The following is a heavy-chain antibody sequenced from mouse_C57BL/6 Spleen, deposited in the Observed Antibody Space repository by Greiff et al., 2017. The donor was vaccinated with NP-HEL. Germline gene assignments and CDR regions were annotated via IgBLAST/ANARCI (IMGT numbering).Heavy chain of an antibody. CDR3: TTRDVPYGSSYVYYFDY. V-gene: IGHV14-4*01. Sequence: EVQLQQSGAELVRPGASVKLSCTASGFNIKDDYMHWVKQRPEQGLEWIGWIDPENGDTEYASKFQGKATITADTSSNTAYLQLSSLTSEDTAVYYCTTRDVPYGSSYVYYFDYWGQGTTLTVSS. D-gene: IGHD1-1*01. CDR2: IDPENGDT. CDR1: GFNIKDDY. J-gene: IGHJ2*01.